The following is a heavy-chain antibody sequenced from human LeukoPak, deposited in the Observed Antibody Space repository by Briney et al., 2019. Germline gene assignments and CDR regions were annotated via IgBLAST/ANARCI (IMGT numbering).Heavy chain of an antibody. CDR1: GFTFSSYA. CDR3: ARGGAFYGSGSYSDYYYFDY. Sequence: GGSLRLSCAASGFTFSSYAMHWVRQAPGKGLEWVALISYDGSNKYYADSVKGRFTISRDNSKNTLYLQMNSLRAEDTAVYYCARGGAFYGSGSYSDYYYFDYWGQGTLVTVSS. D-gene: IGHD3-10*01. J-gene: IGHJ4*02. CDR2: ISYDGSNK. V-gene: IGHV3-30*04.